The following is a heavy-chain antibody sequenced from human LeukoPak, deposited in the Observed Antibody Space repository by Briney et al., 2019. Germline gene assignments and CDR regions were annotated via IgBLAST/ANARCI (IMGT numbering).Heavy chain of an antibody. CDR1: GFTFSSYE. Sequence: GGSLRLSCAASGFTFSSYEFNWVRQAPGKGLEWVSYISSSGRTIFYADSVKGRFTISRDNAKNSLYLQVISLRAEDTAVYYCARGPSIAARYDAFDIWGQGTMVTVSS. D-gene: IGHD6-6*01. V-gene: IGHV3-48*03. CDR2: ISSSGRTI. CDR3: ARGPSIAARYDAFDI. J-gene: IGHJ3*02.